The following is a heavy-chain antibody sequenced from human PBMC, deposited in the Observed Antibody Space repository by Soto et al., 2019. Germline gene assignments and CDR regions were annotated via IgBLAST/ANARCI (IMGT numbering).Heavy chain of an antibody. CDR3: ALASGGYYHFDH. CDR1: GCSISSSGYY. Sequence: PSETLSLTCSVSGCSISSSGYYCTWIRQHPGKGLEWIGYVYYSGSTYYNPALKSRVTISVDTSRNQFSLNLRSVTAADTAVYYCALASGGYYHFDHWGQGTLCTVSS. J-gene: IGHJ4*02. D-gene: IGHD3-22*01. CDR2: VYYSGST. V-gene: IGHV4-31*03.